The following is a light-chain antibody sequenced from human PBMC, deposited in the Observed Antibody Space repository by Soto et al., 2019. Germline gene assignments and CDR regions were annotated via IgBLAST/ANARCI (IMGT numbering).Light chain of an antibody. CDR3: SSYTTSSTLRVL. CDR2: EVS. V-gene: IGLV2-14*01. Sequence: QSALTQPASVSGSPGQSITISCTGTSSDVGGYNYVSWYQQHPGKAPKLMIYEVSNRPSGVSNRFSGSKSGNTASLTISGLQPEDEADYYCSSYTTSSTLRVLFGGGTKVTVL. J-gene: IGLJ2*01. CDR1: SSDVGGYNY.